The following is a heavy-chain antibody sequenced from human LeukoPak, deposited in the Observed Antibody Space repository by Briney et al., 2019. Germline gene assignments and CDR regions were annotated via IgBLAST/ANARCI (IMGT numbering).Heavy chain of an antibody. CDR2: ITGSGGST. D-gene: IGHD5-18*01. V-gene: IGHV3-23*01. CDR3: ARGRNTGRQFYFDY. J-gene: IGHJ4*02. CDR1: GFTFSSSG. Sequence: GGSLRLSCAASGFTFSSSGMGWVRQAPGKGLECVSPITGSGGSTSYTDSVKGRFTISGDNSKNTLYLQMNSLRAEDTAVYYCARGRNTGRQFYFDYWGQGTLVTVAS.